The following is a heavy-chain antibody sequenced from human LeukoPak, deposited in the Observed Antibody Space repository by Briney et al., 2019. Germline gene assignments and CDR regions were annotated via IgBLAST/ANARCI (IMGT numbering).Heavy chain of an antibody. CDR2: IYYCGST. CDR1: GDSVSSGSYC. D-gene: IGHD6-19*01. J-gene: IGHJ4*02. Sequence: PSETLSLTCIVSGDSVSSGSYCWSWIRHPPGKRLEWIAYIYYCGSTNYNPSLKSRVTISVDTSKNQFSLKLSSVTAADTAVYYCARVLSGITVAWGQGTLVTVSS. CDR3: ARVLSGITVA. V-gene: IGHV4-61*01.